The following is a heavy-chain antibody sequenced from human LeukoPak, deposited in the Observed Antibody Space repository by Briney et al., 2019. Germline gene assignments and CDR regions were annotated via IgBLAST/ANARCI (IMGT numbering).Heavy chain of an antibody. CDR2: INPSGGST. D-gene: IGHD5-18*01. Sequence: ASVTVSCKASGYTFTSYYMHWVRQAPGQGLEWMGIINPSGGSTSYAQKFQGRVTMTRDTSTSTVYMELSSLRSEDTAVYYCNGKGYSYGYPAFDIWGQGTMVTVSS. CDR3: NGKGYSYGYPAFDI. V-gene: IGHV1-46*01. J-gene: IGHJ3*02. CDR1: GYTFTSYY.